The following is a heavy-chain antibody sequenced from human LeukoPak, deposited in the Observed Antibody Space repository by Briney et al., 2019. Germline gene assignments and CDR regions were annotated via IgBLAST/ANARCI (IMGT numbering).Heavy chain of an antibody. CDR1: GGTFSSYA. CDR2: IIPILGIA. Sequence: GASVKVSCKASGGTFSSYAISWVRQAPGQGLEWMGRIIPILGIANYAQKFQGRVTITADKSTSTAYMELSSLRSEDTAVYYCARPSYGAEMDYWGQGTLVTVSS. J-gene: IGHJ4*02. V-gene: IGHV1-69*04. D-gene: IGHD5-24*01. CDR3: ARPSYGAEMDY.